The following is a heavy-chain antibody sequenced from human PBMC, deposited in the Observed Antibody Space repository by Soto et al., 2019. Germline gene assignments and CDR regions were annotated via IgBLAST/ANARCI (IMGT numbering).Heavy chain of an antibody. CDR1: GGSISVGDYY. CDR3: ARVTRRTMPHFFDY. Sequence: QVQLQESGPGLVKPSQTLSLTCTVSGGSISVGDYYWSWIRQPPGKGLEWIGYIYYSGSTYYNPSLKSRITISVDTSKNQFSLKLSSVTAADTAVYYCARVTRRTMPHFFDYWGQGALVTVSS. D-gene: IGHD1-20*01. V-gene: IGHV4-30-4*01. CDR2: IYYSGST. J-gene: IGHJ4*02.